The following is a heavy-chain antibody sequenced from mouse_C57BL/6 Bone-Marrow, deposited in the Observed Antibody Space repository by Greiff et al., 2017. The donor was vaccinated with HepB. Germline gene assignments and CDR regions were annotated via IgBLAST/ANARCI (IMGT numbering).Heavy chain of an antibody. Sequence: GQVVESEGGLVQPGSSMKLSCTASGFTFSDYYMAWVRQVPEKGLEWVANINYDGSSTYYLDSLKSRFIISRDNAKNILYLQMSSLKSEDTATYYCARERNSSYDAMDYWGQGTSVTVSS. D-gene: IGHD1-1*01. V-gene: IGHV5-16*01. CDR3: ARERNSSYDAMDY. CDR1: GFTFSDYY. CDR2: INYDGSST. J-gene: IGHJ4*01.